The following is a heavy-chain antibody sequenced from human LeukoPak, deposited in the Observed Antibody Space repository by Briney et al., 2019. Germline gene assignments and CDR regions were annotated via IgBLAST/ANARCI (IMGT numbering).Heavy chain of an antibody. CDR1: GGSISSSSYT. CDR2: IYYSGST. D-gene: IGHD6-19*01. CDR3: ARAKPSSIAVAGTQLDY. V-gene: IGHV4-39*07. J-gene: IGHJ4*02. Sequence: PSETLPLTGTFPGGSISSSSYTWAWFRQPPGKGLEGIGSIYYSGSTYYYPSLKSRVTISVDTSKNQFSLKLSSVTAADTAVYYCARAKPSSIAVAGTQLDYWGQGTLVTVSS.